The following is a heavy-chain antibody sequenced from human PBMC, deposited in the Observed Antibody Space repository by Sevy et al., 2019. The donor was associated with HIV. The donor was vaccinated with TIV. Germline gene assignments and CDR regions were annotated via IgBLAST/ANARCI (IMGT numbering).Heavy chain of an antibody. J-gene: IGHJ5*02. CDR1: GYSISSGYY. D-gene: IGHD2-2*01. CDR2: IYHSGST. Sequence: SETLSLTCAVSGYSISSGYYWGWIRQPPGKGLEWIGSIYHSGSTYYNPSLKSRVTISVDTSKIQFSLKLSSVTAADTAVYYCARHIGYCSSTSCPSWFDPWGQGTLVTVSS. CDR3: ARHIGYCSSTSCPSWFDP. V-gene: IGHV4-38-2*01.